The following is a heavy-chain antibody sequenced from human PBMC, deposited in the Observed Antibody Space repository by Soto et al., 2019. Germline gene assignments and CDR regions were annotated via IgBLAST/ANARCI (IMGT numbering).Heavy chain of an antibody. D-gene: IGHD4-17*01. V-gene: IGHV1-69*13. J-gene: IGHJ4*02. CDR2: IIPIFGTA. Sequence: ASVKVSCKASGGTFSSYAISWVRQAPGQGLEWMGGIIPIFGTANYAQKFQGRVTITADESTSTAYMELSSLRSEGTAVYYCARGDYGDYYFDYWGQGTLVTVPQ. CDR3: ARGDYGDYYFDY. CDR1: GGTFSSYA.